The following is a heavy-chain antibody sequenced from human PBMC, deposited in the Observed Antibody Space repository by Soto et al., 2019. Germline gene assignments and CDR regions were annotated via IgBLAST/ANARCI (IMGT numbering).Heavy chain of an antibody. V-gene: IGHV3-33*01. CDR1: GFSFRSYG. D-gene: IGHD3-3*01. Sequence: QVQLVESGGGVVQPGRSLRLSCAASGFSFRSYGMHWVRQAPGKGLEWVAVIWHDGTNKYYVDSVKGRITISRDNSKNTLYLQMNSLRAEDTAVYYCARDREYYDFWRGYYPSYYYYGLAVWGQGTTVTVSS. J-gene: IGHJ6*02. CDR3: ARDREYYDFWRGYYPSYYYYGLAV. CDR2: IWHDGTNK.